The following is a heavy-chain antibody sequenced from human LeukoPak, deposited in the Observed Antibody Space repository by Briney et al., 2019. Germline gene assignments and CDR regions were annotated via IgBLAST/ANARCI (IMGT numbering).Heavy chain of an antibody. V-gene: IGHV3-7*03. CDR3: AREPTYYYDSSGA. CDR2: IKQDGSEK. J-gene: IGHJ5*02. Sequence: GGSLRLSCAASGFTFRSYWMSWVRQAPGKGLEWVANIKQDGSEKYYVDSVKGRFTISRDNAKNSLYLQMNSLRAEDTAVYYCAREPTYYYDSSGAWGQGTLVTVSS. D-gene: IGHD3-22*01. CDR1: GFTFRSYW.